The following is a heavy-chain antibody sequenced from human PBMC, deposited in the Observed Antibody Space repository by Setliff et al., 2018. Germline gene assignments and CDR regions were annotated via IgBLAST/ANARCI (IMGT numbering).Heavy chain of an antibody. V-gene: IGHV3-9*01. CDR3: ARGPTIFGAIYYMDV. J-gene: IGHJ6*03. CDR1: GFTFDDYA. Sequence: PGGSLRLSCAASGFTFDDYAMHWVRQAPGKGLEWVSGISRNSGSIGYADSVTGRFTISRDNAKNSLYLQMNSLRAEDTAVYYCARGPTIFGAIYYMDVWGKGTTVTVSS. CDR2: ISRNSGSI. D-gene: IGHD3-3*01.